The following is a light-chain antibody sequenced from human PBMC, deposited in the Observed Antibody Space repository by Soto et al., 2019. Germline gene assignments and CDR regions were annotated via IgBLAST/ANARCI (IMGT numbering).Light chain of an antibody. CDR2: EVT. CDR3: SSYAGSDMGV. J-gene: IGLJ1*01. V-gene: IGLV2-8*01. CDR1: NSDVGGYNF. Sequence: QSALTQPPSASGSPGQSVTISCTGTNSDVGGYNFVSWYQQHPGKAPKLIIYEVTQRPSGVPDRFSGSKSGNTASLTVSGLQADDEGDYFCSSYAGSDMGVFGTGTKLTVL.